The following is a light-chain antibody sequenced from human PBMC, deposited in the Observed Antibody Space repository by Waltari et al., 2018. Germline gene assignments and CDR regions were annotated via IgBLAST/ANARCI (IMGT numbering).Light chain of an antibody. Sequence: QSALTQPASVSGSPGQSITISCAGTNSDVGAYNYVSWYQQHPRKAPNLMIYDVNSRPSVISVRFSGSKSGNTASLTISGLQSEDEADYYCVSYASGSTSVIFGGGTRLTVL. CDR1: NSDVGAYNY. J-gene: IGLJ2*01. CDR3: VSYASGSTSVI. CDR2: DVN. V-gene: IGLV2-14*01.